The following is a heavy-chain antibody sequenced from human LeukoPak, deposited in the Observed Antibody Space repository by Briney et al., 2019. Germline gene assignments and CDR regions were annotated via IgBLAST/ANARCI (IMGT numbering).Heavy chain of an antibody. J-gene: IGHJ4*02. V-gene: IGHV4-34*01. CDR3: AREVFGWYSFDY. D-gene: IGHD6-19*01. Sequence: PSETLSLTCAVYGGSFSGYYWSWIRQPPGKGLEWIGEINHSGSTNYNPSLKSRVTISVDTPKNQFSLKLSSATAADTAVYYCAREVFGWYSFDYWGQGTLVTVSS. CDR1: GGSFSGYY. CDR2: INHSGST.